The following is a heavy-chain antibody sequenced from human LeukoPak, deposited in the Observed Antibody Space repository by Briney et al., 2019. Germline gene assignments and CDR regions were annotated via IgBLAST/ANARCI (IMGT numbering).Heavy chain of an antibody. V-gene: IGHV4-4*02. Sequence: SETLSLTCAVSGGSITSSNWWSWIRQPPGKGLEWIGEIYQSGNTNYNPSLKGRVTISVDKSKNQFSLKLSSVTAADTAVYFCARSEGWYNAFDIWGQGTMVTVSS. CDR2: IYQSGNT. CDR1: GGSITSSNW. D-gene: IGHD1-1*01. J-gene: IGHJ3*02. CDR3: ARSEGWYNAFDI.